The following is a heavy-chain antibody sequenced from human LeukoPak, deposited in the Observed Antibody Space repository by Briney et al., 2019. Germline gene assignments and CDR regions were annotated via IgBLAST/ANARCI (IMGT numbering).Heavy chain of an antibody. V-gene: IGHV4-39*01. CDR3: ARQVMAAVAQ. D-gene: IGHD6-19*01. J-gene: IGHJ4*02. Sequence: SETLSLTCTVSGGSLSSSRYYRGWIRQPPGEGLEWVGNIFYSGSTYYSPSLKSRVTISLDASRNQFSLKLRSVAAADTAVYYCARQVMAAVAQWGQGTVVTVSS. CDR1: GGSLSSSRYY. CDR2: IFYSGST.